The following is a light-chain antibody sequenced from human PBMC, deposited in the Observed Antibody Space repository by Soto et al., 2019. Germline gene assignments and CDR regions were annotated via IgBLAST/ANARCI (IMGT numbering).Light chain of an antibody. CDR3: SSFGSSTTWL. V-gene: IGLV2-14*01. Sequence: QSVLTQPASVSGSPGQSMTISCTGTSSDVGGYDYVSWYQQHPGKAPKVIIFEVINRPSGVSNRFSGSKSGNMASLTISGLQAEDEADYYCSSFGSSTTWLFGGGTKVTVL. J-gene: IGLJ3*02. CDR1: SSDVGGYDY. CDR2: EVI.